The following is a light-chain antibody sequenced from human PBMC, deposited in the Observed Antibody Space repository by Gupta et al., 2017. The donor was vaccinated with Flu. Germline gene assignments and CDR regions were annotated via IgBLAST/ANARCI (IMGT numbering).Light chain of an antibody. J-gene: IGKJ4*01. CDR2: AGS. CDR3: HQDVSFPRT. Sequence: PSSLSASIGDRVTITCRASQDISGFLAWYQQKPGRAPKFLIYAGSTLQSGVPSRFSGRRSGTDFSLIISGLQSEDFATSYCHQDVSFPRTFGGGTKVEIK. CDR1: QDISGF. V-gene: IGKV1-8*01.